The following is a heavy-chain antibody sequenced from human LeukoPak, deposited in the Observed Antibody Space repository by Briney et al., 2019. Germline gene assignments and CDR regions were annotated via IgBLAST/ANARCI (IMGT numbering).Heavy chain of an antibody. CDR1: GFTFSNAW. V-gene: IGHV3-15*01. CDR3: TTAMYYGSGSYYGINWFDP. J-gene: IGHJ5*02. CDR2: IKSKTDGGTT. D-gene: IGHD3-10*01. Sequence: GGSLRLSCAASGFTFSNAWMSCVRQAPGKGLEWVGRIKSKTDGGTTDYAAPVKGRFTISRDDSKNTLYLQMNSLKTEDTAVYYCTTAMYYGSGSYYGINWFDPWGQGTLVTVSS.